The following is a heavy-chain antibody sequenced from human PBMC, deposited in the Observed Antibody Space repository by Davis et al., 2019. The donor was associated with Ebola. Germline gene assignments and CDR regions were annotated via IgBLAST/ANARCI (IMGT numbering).Heavy chain of an antibody. CDR3: ASLRRTITGMDDAFDI. Sequence: GESLKIPCKDSGNSFTSHWIGWVRQMPGKGLEWMGIIYTGDSDTRYSPPFRGQVTISADKSIKTAFLQWSSLKASDTALYYCASLRRTITGMDDAFDIWGQGTMVTVSS. J-gene: IGHJ3*02. V-gene: IGHV5-51*01. D-gene: IGHD2-8*02. CDR2: IYTGDSDT. CDR1: GNSFTSHW.